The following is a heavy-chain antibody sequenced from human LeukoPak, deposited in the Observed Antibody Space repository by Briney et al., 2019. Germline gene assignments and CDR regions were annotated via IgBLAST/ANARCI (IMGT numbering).Heavy chain of an antibody. CDR3: ARTAVVTQRWYFDL. CDR1: GGSISSGSYY. J-gene: IGHJ2*01. Sequence: SQTLSLTCTVSGGSISSGSYYWSWIRQPAGKGLEWIGRIYTSGSTNYNPSLKSRVTISVDTSKNRVSLKLSSVTAADTAVYYCARTAVVTQRWYFDLWGRGTLVTVSS. CDR2: IYTSGST. V-gene: IGHV4-61*02. D-gene: IGHD3-22*01.